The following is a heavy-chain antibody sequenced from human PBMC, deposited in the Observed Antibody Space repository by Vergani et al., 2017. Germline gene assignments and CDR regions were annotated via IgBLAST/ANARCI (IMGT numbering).Heavy chain of an antibody. V-gene: IGHV3-21*02. Sequence: EVRLVESGGGLVKPGGSLRLSCQVSGFDFSQAWMNWVRQAPGKGLEWVSSISGNNDDVYYADSVKGRFTISRDNAKNSLYLDMSSLRAEDTAVYYCVRDVRVSRTWGQGTLVAVSS. J-gene: IGHJ3*01. CDR1: GFDFSQAW. CDR3: VRDVRVSRT. CDR2: ISGNNDDV.